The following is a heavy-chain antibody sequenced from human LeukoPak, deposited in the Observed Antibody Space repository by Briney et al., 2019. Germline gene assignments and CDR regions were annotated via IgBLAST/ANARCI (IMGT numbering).Heavy chain of an antibody. D-gene: IGHD5-18*01. Sequence: SETLSLTCAVYGGSFSGYYWSWIRQPPGKGLEWIGEINHSGSTNYNPSLKSRVTISVDTSKNQFSLKLSSVTAADTAVYYCAREEGTAMVTSGNYYYYMDVWGKGTTVTVSS. CDR3: AREEGTAMVTSGNYYYYMDV. CDR1: GGSFSGYY. CDR2: INHSGST. V-gene: IGHV4-34*01. J-gene: IGHJ6*03.